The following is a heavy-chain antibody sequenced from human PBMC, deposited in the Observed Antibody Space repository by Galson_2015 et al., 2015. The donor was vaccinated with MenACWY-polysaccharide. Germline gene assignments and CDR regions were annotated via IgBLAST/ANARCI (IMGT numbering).Heavy chain of an antibody. CDR1: GFTFSSYG. D-gene: IGHD3-9*01. V-gene: IGHV3-23*01. J-gene: IGHJ4*02. CDR3: AKFWEGILASYTTTDY. Sequence: SLRLSCAASGFTFSSYGMSWVRQAPGKGLEWVSAISGSGGSKYYEDSVKGRFTISRDNSKNTLYLQMNSMRAEDTAVYYCAKFWEGILASYTTTDYWGQGTLVTVSS. CDR2: ISGSGGSK.